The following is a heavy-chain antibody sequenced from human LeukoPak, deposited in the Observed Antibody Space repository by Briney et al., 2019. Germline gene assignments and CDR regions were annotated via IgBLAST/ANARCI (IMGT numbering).Heavy chain of an antibody. J-gene: IGHJ3*01. D-gene: IGHD3-10*02. CDR3: ARMFGASSFDV. CDR2: INPGSGAP. CDR1: GYTFTGYY. V-gene: IGHV1-2*02. Sequence: ASVNVSCKASGYTFTGYYMHWGRQAPGQGLEGRGWINPGSGAPKYAQKFQGRVTTTRDTSISTAYMELSRLRSDDTAVYFCARMFGASSFDVWGQGTMVPVSS.